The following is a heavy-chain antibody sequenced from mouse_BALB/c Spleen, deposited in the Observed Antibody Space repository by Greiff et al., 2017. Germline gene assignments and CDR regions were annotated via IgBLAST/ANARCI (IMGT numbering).Heavy chain of an antibody. D-gene: IGHD1-1*01. Sequence: EVQLQESGGGLVQPGGSRKLSCAASGFTFSSFGMHWVRQAPEKGLEWVAYISSGSSTIYYADTVKGRFTISRDNPKNTLFLQMTSLRSEDTAMYYCARYYGSRGFAYWGQGTLVTVSA. CDR3: ARYYGSRGFAY. V-gene: IGHV5-17*02. J-gene: IGHJ3*01. CDR2: ISSGSSTI. CDR1: GFTFSSFG.